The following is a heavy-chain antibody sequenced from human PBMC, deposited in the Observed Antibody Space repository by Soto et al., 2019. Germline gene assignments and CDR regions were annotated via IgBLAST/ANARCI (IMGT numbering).Heavy chain of an antibody. Sequence: EVQLVESGGGLVKPGGSLRLSCAASGFTFSNAWMSWVRQAPGKGLAWVGRIKSKTDGGTTDYAAPVKGRFTISRDDSKTTLYLKMNSLKTEDTAVYYCTTDEGSGSYYHYYYMDVWGKGTTVTVSS. CDR1: GFTFSNAW. CDR3: TTDEGSGSYYHYYYMDV. CDR2: IKSKTDGGTT. V-gene: IGHV3-15*01. D-gene: IGHD3-10*01. J-gene: IGHJ6*03.